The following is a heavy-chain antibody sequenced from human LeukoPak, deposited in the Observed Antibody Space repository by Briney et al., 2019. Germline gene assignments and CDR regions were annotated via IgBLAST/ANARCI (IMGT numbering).Heavy chain of an antibody. J-gene: IGHJ4*02. CDR3: ARDVWGDY. Sequence: GGSLRLSCAASGFTFSSYSMNWVRQAPGKGLEWVSSISGSSSYIYYADSVKGRFTISRDNAKNSLYLQMNSLRAEDTAVYYCARDVWGDYWGQGTLVTVSS. CDR2: ISGSSSYI. CDR1: GFTFSSYS. D-gene: IGHD1-26*01. V-gene: IGHV3-21*04.